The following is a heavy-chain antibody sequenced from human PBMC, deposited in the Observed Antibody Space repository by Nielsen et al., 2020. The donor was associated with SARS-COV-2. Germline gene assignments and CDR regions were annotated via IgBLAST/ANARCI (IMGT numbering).Heavy chain of an antibody. V-gene: IGHV3-23*01. CDR2: ITGSGGDT. D-gene: IGHD6-6*01. Sequence: GGSLRLSCAASGFTFNNYGFYWVRQAPGKGLEWVSAITGSGGDTYYADSVKGRFTISRDNSRNTLYLQMNFLTAEDTAVYYCATPRPGLWGQGTLVTVSS. CDR3: ATPRPGL. J-gene: IGHJ4*02. CDR1: GFTFNNYG.